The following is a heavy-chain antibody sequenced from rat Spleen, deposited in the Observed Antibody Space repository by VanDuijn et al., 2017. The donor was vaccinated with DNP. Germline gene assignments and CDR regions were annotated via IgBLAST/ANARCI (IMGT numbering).Heavy chain of an antibody. J-gene: IGHJ2*01. CDR2: ISTSGGVT. CDR1: GFTFSSFP. V-gene: IGHV5-46*01. CDR3: ATGGSPYYFDY. Sequence: EVRLVESGGGLVQPGRSMKLSCAASGFTFSSFPMAWVRQAATKGLEWVATISTSGGVTYYRDSVKGRFTISRNNAEGTLYLQLDSLRSEDTATYYCATGGSPYYFDYWGQGVMVTVSS. D-gene: IGHD5-1*01.